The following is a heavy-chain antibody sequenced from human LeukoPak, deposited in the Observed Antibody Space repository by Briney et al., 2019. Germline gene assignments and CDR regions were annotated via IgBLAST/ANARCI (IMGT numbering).Heavy chain of an antibody. CDR3: ASHQMVRGVEYYYYYMDV. J-gene: IGHJ6*03. CDR1: GYSFTSYW. D-gene: IGHD3-10*01. CDR2: IYPGDSDT. V-gene: IGHV5-51*01. Sequence: GESLKISCKGSGYSFTSYWIGWVRQMPGKGLEWMGIIYPGDSDTRYSPSFQGQVTISADKSISTAYLQWSSLKASDTAMYYCASHQMVRGVEYYYYYMDVWGKGTTVTVSS.